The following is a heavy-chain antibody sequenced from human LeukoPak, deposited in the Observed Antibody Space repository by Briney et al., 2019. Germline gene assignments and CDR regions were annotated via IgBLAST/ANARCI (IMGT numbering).Heavy chain of an antibody. V-gene: IGHV1-2*02. Sequence: ASVKVSCMASGYTFTGYYMHWVRQAPGQGLEWMGWINPNSGGTNYAQKFQGRVTMTRDTSISTAYMELSRLRSDDTAVYYCARARTLDTAMTPFDYWGQGTLVTVSS. CDR1: GYTFTGYY. J-gene: IGHJ4*02. CDR3: ARARTLDTAMTPFDY. CDR2: INPNSGGT. D-gene: IGHD5-18*01.